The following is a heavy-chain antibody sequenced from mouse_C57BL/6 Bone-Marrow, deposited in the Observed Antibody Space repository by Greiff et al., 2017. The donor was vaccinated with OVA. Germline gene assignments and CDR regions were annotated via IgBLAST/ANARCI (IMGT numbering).Heavy chain of an antibody. J-gene: IGHJ2*01. D-gene: IGHD1-1*01. Sequence: VLLQQSVAELVRPGASVKLSCTASGFTIKNTYMHWVKQRPEQGLEWIGRIDPANGNTKYAPKFQGKATITADTSSNTAYLQLSSLTSEDTAIYYCARSSAVVEYYFDYWGQGTTLTVSS. CDR2: IDPANGNT. V-gene: IGHV14-3*01. CDR1: GFTIKNTY. CDR3: ARSSAVVEYYFDY.